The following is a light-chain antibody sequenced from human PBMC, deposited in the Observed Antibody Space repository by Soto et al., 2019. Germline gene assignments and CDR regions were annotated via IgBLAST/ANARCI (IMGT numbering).Light chain of an antibody. CDR3: QQYNNWPT. J-gene: IGKJ5*01. Sequence: IGLTQSPATLSLSPVERATLSCRASQSLINYLAWYQQKPGQAPRLLIYGASSRATGIPDRFSGSGSGTDFTLTISRLETEDFVVYYCQQYNNWPTFGQGTRLENK. CDR1: QSLINY. CDR2: GAS. V-gene: IGKV3-11*01.